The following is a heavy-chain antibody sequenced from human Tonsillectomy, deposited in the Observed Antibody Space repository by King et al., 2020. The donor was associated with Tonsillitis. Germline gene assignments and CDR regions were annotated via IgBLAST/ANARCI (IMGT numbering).Heavy chain of an antibody. J-gene: IGHJ4*02. CDR2: VSISGIST. V-gene: IGHV3-23*04. D-gene: IGHD4-23*01. CDR3: ASDWDGGNSRGYY. CDR1: GFTFSSHA. Sequence: EVQLVESGGDLVQPGGSLRLSCAASGFTFSSHAMAWVRQAPGKGLEWVSAVSISGISTSYADSVKGRFTISRDDSKNTLYLQMSSLRAEDTAVYYCASDWDGGNSRGYYWGQGTLVTVSS.